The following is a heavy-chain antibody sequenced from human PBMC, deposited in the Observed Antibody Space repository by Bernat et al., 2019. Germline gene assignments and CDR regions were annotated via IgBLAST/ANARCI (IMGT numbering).Heavy chain of an antibody. D-gene: IGHD2-8*01. CDR2: IYYSGST. Sequence: QLQLQESGPGLLKPSETLSLTCTVSGVSISSSSYYWGWIHQPPGKGLEWIGNIYYSGSTYYNPSLKSRVTISVDTSKNQISLKLNSVTAADTAVYYCARQDLIHFDFWGQGILVTVSS. J-gene: IGHJ4*02. CDR3: ARQDLIHFDF. CDR1: GVSISSSSYY. V-gene: IGHV4-39*01.